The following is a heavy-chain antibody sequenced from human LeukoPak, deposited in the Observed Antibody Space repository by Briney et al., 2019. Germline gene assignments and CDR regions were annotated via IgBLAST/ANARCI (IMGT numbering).Heavy chain of an antibody. CDR3: AKDKGPPYFDY. V-gene: IGHV3-23*01. CDR2: ISGSGGST. CDR1: GGSFSGYY. J-gene: IGHJ4*02. Sequence: PSETLSLTCAVYGGSFSGYYWSWIRQAPGKGLEWVSAISGSGGSTYYADSVKGRFTISRDNSKNTLYLQMNSLRAEDTAVYYCAKDKGPPYFDYWGQGTLVTVSS.